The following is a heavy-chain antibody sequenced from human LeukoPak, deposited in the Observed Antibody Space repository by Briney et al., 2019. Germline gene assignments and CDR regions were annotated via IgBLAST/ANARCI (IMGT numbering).Heavy chain of an antibody. Sequence: GESLKISCKGSGYKFTSYWIGWVRQMPGKGLEWMGIIYPGDPDTTYSPSFQGQVTISADKSISTAYLQWSSLKTSDTAMYYCARHYYDSNGYYYLDYWGQGTLVTVSS. CDR1: GYKFTSYW. V-gene: IGHV5-51*01. CDR3: ARHYYDSNGYYYLDY. D-gene: IGHD3-22*01. CDR2: IYPGDPDT. J-gene: IGHJ4*02.